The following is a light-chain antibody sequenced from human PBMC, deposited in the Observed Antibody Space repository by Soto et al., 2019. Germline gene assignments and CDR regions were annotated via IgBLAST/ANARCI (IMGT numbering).Light chain of an antibody. V-gene: IGLV2-14*01. Sequence: QSVLTQPASVSGSPGQSITISCTGASSDVGRYNYVSWYQLHPGKAPKLIIYEVSNRPSGVSNRFSGSKSGNTASLTISGHRVEDEADYYCNSCTSSTPYVFGTGIKVTVL. CDR2: EVS. J-gene: IGLJ1*01. CDR3: NSCTSSTPYV. CDR1: SSDVGRYNY.